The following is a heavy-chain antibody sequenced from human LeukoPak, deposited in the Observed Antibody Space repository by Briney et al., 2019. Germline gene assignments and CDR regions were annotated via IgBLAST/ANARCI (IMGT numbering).Heavy chain of an antibody. J-gene: IGHJ4*02. Sequence: SETLSLTCTVSGGSISSGGHYWSWIRQHPGKGLEWIGYIYYSGSTYYNPSLKSRVTISVDTSKNQFSLKLSSVTAADTAVYYCARAWELTGDPSHFDYWGQGTLVTVSS. CDR3: ARAWELTGDPSHFDY. D-gene: IGHD7-27*01. CDR2: IYYSGST. V-gene: IGHV4-31*03. CDR1: GGSISSGGHY.